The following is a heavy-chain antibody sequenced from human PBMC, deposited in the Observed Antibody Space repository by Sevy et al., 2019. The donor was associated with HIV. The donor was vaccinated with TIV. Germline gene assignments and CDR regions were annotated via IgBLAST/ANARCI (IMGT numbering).Heavy chain of an antibody. V-gene: IGHV3-48*01. CDR1: GFTFSSYS. CDR2: ISSSTI. CDR3: ARLCGYSRSWSYFDY. D-gene: IGHD6-13*01. J-gene: IGHJ4*02. Sequence: GGSLRLSCAASGFTFSSYSMNWVRQAPGKGLEWVSYISSSTIYYEDSVKGRFTISRDNAKNSLYLQMNSLRAEDTAVYYCARLCGYSRSWSYFDYWGQGTLVTVSS.